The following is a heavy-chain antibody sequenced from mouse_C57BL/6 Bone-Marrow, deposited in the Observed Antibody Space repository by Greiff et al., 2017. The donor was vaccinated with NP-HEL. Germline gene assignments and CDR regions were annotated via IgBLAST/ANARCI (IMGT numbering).Heavy chain of an antibody. Sequence: VQLQESGAELVKPGASVKMSCKASGYTFTTYPIEWMKQNHGKSLEWIGNFHPYNDDTKYNEKFKGKATLTVEKSSSTVYLELSRLTSDDSAVYYCARQGDGSSYWYFDVWGTGTTVTVSS. CDR3: ARQGDGSSYWYFDV. J-gene: IGHJ1*03. CDR1: GYTFTTYP. CDR2: FHPYNDDT. V-gene: IGHV1-47*01. D-gene: IGHD1-1*01.